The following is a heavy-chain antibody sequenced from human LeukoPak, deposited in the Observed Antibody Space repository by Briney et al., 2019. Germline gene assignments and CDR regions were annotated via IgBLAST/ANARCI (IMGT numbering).Heavy chain of an antibody. J-gene: IGHJ4*02. CDR3: ARRAGAYSHPYDY. CDR2: IYSDNT. Sequence: GGSLRLSCTVSGFTVSSNSMSWVRQAPGKGLEWVSFIYSDNTHYSDSVKGRFTISRDNSKNTLYLQMNSLRAKDTAVYDCARRAGAYSHPYDYWGQGTLVTVSS. D-gene: IGHD4/OR15-4a*01. CDR1: GFTVSSNS. V-gene: IGHV3-53*01.